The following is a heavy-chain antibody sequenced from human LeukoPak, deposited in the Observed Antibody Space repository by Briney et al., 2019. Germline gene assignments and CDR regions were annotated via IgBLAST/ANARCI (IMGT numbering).Heavy chain of an antibody. V-gene: IGHV3-23*01. CDR2: IGSSGST. Sequence: LSGGSLRLSFGASGFTFSTYDMTWVRQAPGKGLEWVSAIGSSGSTYYADSVKGRFTISRDNSKNTLYLQMNSLRAEDTAIYYCANPFYGSGPRGYWGQGTLVTVSS. D-gene: IGHD3-10*01. J-gene: IGHJ4*02. CDR3: ANPFYGSGPRGY. CDR1: GFTFSTYD.